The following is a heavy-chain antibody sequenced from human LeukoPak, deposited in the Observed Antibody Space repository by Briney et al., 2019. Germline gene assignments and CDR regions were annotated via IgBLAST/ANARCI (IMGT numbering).Heavy chain of an antibody. CDR3: ARPTAMVSNFDY. V-gene: IGHV3-23*01. Sequence: PGGSLRLSCAASGFTFSSYAMSWVRQAPGKGLEWVSAISGSGGSTYYADSVKGRFTTSRDNSKNTLYLQMNSLRAEDTAVYYCARPTAMVSNFDYWGQGTLVTVSS. D-gene: IGHD5-18*01. CDR2: ISGSGGST. J-gene: IGHJ4*02. CDR1: GFTFSSYA.